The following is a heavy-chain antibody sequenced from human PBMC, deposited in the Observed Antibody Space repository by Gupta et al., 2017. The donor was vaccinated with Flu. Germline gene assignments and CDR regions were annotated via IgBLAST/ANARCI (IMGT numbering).Heavy chain of an antibody. Sequence: WYADSVMGRFTISRDNSKNTLYLQMNSLRADDTAVYYCAKDRSGNPAIDYWGQGTLVTVSS. J-gene: IGHJ4*02. V-gene: IGHV3-23*01. D-gene: IGHD6-13*01. CDR3: AKDRSGNPAIDY.